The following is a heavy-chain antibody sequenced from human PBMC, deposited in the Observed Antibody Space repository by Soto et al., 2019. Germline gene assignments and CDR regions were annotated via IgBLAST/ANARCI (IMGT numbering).Heavy chain of an antibody. V-gene: IGHV3-53*01. Sequence: GGSLRLSCAASGFTVSSSCLTWVRQAPGKGLQWVSVLYRDGRAYYADSVKGRFTVSTDNSGNSVYLHMNSLKTEDTAIYYCARGLGREYHDNRDYFHLNYWGQGTLVTVSS. CDR1: GFTVSSSC. J-gene: IGHJ4*02. CDR2: LYRDGRA. CDR3: ARGLGREYHDNRDYFHLNY. D-gene: IGHD3-22*01.